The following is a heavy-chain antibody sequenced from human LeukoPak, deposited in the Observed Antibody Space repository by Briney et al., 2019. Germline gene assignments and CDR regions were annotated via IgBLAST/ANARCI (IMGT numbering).Heavy chain of an antibody. Sequence: PGGSLRLSCAAPGFTFSSYAMHWVRQAPGKGLEWVAVISYDGSNKYYADSVKGRFTISRDNSKNTLYLQMNSLRAEDTAVYYCATDIVVVVAAPDAFDIWGQGTMVTVSS. D-gene: IGHD2-15*01. V-gene: IGHV3-30-3*01. CDR3: ATDIVVVVAAPDAFDI. J-gene: IGHJ3*02. CDR2: ISYDGSNK. CDR1: GFTFSSYA.